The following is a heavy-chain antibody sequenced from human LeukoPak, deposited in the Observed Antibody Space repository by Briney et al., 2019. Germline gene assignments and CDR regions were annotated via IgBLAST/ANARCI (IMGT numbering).Heavy chain of an antibody. CDR1: GGSISSSSYY. CDR3: ARDTRFGQARGYSSSWYGSAHWFDP. V-gene: IGHV4-61*02. J-gene: IGHJ5*02. D-gene: IGHD6-13*01. CDR2: IYTSGST. Sequence: SETLSLTCTVSGGSISSSSYYWGWIRQPAGKGLEWIGRIYTSGSTNYNPSLKSRVTISVDTSKNQFSLKLSSVTAADTAVYYCARDTRFGQARGYSSSWYGSAHWFDPWGQGTLVTVSS.